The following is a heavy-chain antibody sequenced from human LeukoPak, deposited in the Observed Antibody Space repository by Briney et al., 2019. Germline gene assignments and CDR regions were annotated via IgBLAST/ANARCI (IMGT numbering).Heavy chain of an antibody. CDR3: VRNGDYTLNS. D-gene: IGHD4-11*01. CDR2: IYQRGNT. CDR1: GVSINTNKW. Sequence: KPSETLSLTCAVSGVSINTNKWWSWVRQSPGKGLEWIGEIYQRGNTNYNPSLKSRVTISLDKSKNQFALELTSVTAADTAIYYCVRNGDYTLNSWGQGTLVTVSS. J-gene: IGHJ4*02. V-gene: IGHV4-4*02.